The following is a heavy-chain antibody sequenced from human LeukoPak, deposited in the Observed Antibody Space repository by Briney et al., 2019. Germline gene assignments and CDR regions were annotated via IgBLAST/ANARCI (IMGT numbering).Heavy chain of an antibody. CDR1: GFTFSTYW. Sequence: QPGGSLRLSCAASGFTFSTYWVHWVRQAPGKGLVWVSRINSDGSSTEYADAVKGRFTISRDNAKNTLYLQMNSLRAEDTAMYYCARDKYGGNSNAFDIWGQGTMVTVSS. J-gene: IGHJ3*02. CDR2: INSDGSST. CDR3: ARDKYGGNSNAFDI. V-gene: IGHV3-74*03. D-gene: IGHD4-23*01.